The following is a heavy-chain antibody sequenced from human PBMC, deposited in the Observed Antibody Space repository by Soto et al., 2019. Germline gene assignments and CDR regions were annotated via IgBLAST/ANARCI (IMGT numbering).Heavy chain of an antibody. J-gene: IGHJ5*02. V-gene: IGHV4-34*09. CDR3: ARGFADRLRGDWFDP. CDR1: GGSFSGYY. D-gene: IGHD3-10*01. Sequence: PSETLSLTCAVYGGSFSGYYWNWIRQPPGKGLEWIGEIDHSGYTNYNPSLKSRVTISVDTSKNQFSLKLSSVTAADTAVYYCARGFADRLRGDWFDPWGQGTLVTVSS. CDR2: IDHSGYT.